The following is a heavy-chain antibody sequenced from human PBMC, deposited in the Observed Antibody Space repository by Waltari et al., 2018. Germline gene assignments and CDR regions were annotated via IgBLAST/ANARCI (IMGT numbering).Heavy chain of an antibody. Sequence: QLQLQESGPGLVKPSETLSLTCTVSGGSISSSSYYWGWIRQPPGKGLEWIGSIYYSGSTYYIPALKSRVTISVDTSKNQFSLKLSSVTAADTAVYYCASFYDSSGYYQGNAFDIWGQGTMVTVSS. D-gene: IGHD3-22*01. CDR2: IYYSGST. V-gene: IGHV4-39*07. CDR3: ASFYDSSGYYQGNAFDI. J-gene: IGHJ3*02. CDR1: GGSISSSSYY.